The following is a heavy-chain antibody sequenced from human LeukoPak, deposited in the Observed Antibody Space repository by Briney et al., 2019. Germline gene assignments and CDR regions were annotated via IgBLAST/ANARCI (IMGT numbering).Heavy chain of an antibody. CDR1: GFTFDDYG. V-gene: IGHV3-20*04. CDR3: ARDQSSAFDI. J-gene: IGHJ3*02. Sequence: GGSLRLSCAASGFTFDDYGMSWVRQAPGKGLEWVSGINWNGGSTGYADSVTGRFTISRDNAKNSLYLQMNSLRVEDTAVYYCARDQSSAFDIWGQGTMVSVSS. CDR2: INWNGGST.